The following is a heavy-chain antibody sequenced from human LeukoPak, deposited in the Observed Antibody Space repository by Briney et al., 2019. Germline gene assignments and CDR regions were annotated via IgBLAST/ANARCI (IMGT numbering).Heavy chain of an antibody. J-gene: IGHJ3*02. Sequence: PSETLSLTCTVSGGSISKYYWSWLRQPPGKGLEWIGYIYYSGSTNYTPSLKSRVTISVDTSKNQFSLKLSSVTAADTAVYYCARESLGSSSGWSNDAFDIWGQGTMVTVSS. CDR2: IYYSGST. CDR3: ARESLGSSSGWSNDAFDI. D-gene: IGHD6-19*01. CDR1: GGSISKYY. V-gene: IGHV4-59*01.